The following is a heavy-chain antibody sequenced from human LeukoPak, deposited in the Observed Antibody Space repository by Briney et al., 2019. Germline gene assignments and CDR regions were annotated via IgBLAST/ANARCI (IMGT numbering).Heavy chain of an antibody. CDR3: ARDPYGSGSYSLGY. V-gene: IGHV3-74*01. CDR1: GGTFSSYA. CDR2: INSDGSST. Sequence: GASVKVSCKASGGTFSSYAISWVRQAPGKGLVWVSRINSDGSSTSYADSVKGRFTISRDNAKNTLYLQMNSLRAEDTAVYYCARDPYGSGSYSLGYWGQGTLVTVSS. J-gene: IGHJ4*02. D-gene: IGHD3-10*01.